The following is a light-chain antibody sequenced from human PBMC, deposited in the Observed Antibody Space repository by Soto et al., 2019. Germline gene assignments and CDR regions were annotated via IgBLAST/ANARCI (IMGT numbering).Light chain of an antibody. CDR2: DVN. CDR3: SSHSSSSTLVV. J-gene: IGLJ2*01. V-gene: IGLV2-14*03. CDR1: SSDVGGYNY. Sequence: QSALPQPASMSGSPGQSITISCTGTSSDVGGYNYVSWYRQHPGKAPKLMIYDVNNRPSGVSNRFSGSKSGNTASLTISGLQAEDEVDYYCSSHSSSSTLVVFGGGTKLTVL.